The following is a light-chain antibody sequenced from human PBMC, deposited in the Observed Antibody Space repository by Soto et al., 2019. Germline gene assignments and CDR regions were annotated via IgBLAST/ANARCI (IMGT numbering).Light chain of an antibody. J-gene: IGLJ1*01. Sequence: QSVLTQPPSVSGAPGQRVTISCTGSSSNIGAGFDVHWYQQLPGTAPKLLIYDNNNRPSGVPDRFPGSKSGTSASLAITGLQAEDEADYYCQSYDSSLSALYVFGTGTKVTVL. CDR3: QSYDSSLSALYV. CDR2: DNN. CDR1: SSNIGAGFD. V-gene: IGLV1-40*01.